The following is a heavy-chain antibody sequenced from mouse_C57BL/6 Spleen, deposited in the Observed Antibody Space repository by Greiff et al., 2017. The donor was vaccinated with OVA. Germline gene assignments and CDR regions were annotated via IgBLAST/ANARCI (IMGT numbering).Heavy chain of an antibody. D-gene: IGHD1-1*01. Sequence: VQLQQSGAELVKPGASVKISCKASGYAFSSYWMNWVKQRPGKGLEWIGQIYPGDGDTNYNGKFKGKATLTADKSSSTAYMQLSSLTSEDSAVYFCARAGGSSYVFDYWGQGTTLTVSS. CDR2: IYPGDGDT. J-gene: IGHJ2*01. V-gene: IGHV1-80*01. CDR3: ARAGGSSYVFDY. CDR1: GYAFSSYW.